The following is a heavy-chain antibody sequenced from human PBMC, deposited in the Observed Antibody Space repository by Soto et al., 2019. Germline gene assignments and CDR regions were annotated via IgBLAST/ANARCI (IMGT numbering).Heavy chain of an antibody. CDR3: ARATRMWELLSSFIPDI. V-gene: IGHV3-7*05. D-gene: IGHD1-26*01. CDR2: IKQDGSEK. Sequence: GGSLRLSCAASGFTFSSYWMSWVRQAPGKGLEWVANIKQDGSEKYYVDSVKGRFTISRDNAKNSLYLQMNSLRAEDTAVYYCARATRMWELLSSFIPDIWGQGTMVTVSS. J-gene: IGHJ3*02. CDR1: GFTFSSYW.